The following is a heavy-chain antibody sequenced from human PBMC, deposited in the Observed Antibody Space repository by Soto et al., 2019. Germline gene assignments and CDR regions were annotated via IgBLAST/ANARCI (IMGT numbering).Heavy chain of an antibody. J-gene: IGHJ4*02. Sequence: EVQLVESGGGLVQPGGSLRLSCAASAFSFSTSWMSWFRQAPGKGPEWVAVIKQDGSERYYVESVKGRFTISRDNARDSLSLQMNNLRADDTAVYYCARGRGWLFDIWGLGTQVIVSS. CDR2: IKQDGSER. D-gene: IGHD6-19*01. CDR3: ARGRGWLFDI. CDR1: AFSFSTSW. V-gene: IGHV3-7*01.